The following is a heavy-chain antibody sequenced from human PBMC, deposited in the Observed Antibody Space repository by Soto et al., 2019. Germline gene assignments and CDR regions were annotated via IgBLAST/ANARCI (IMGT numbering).Heavy chain of an antibody. J-gene: IGHJ4*02. CDR1: GFTFSNAW. Sequence: GGSLRSSCAAAGFTFSNAWMSWVRQAPGKGLEWVGRIKSKTNGGTTDYAAPVIGRFTISRDDSKNMLYLQMNSLKTEDAAVYYCTTDDPINRNWGQGTLVTVSS. CDR3: TTDDPINRN. CDR2: IKSKTNGGTT. V-gene: IGHV3-15*05.